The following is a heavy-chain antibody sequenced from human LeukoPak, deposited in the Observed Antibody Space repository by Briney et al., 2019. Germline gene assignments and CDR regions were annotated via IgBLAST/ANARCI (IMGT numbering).Heavy chain of an antibody. D-gene: IGHD2/OR15-2a*01. CDR3: ARDLHFSFDY. CDR1: GFTFSSYG. Sequence: PGGSLRLSCTASGFTFSSYGMTWVGQAPGKGREWISYISGSGSRTSYADSVKGRFTISRDNAKNSLYLQVNSLRDEDTEVYYCARDLHFSFDYWGQGTLVTVS. CDR2: ISGSGSRT. V-gene: IGHV3-48*02. J-gene: IGHJ4*02.